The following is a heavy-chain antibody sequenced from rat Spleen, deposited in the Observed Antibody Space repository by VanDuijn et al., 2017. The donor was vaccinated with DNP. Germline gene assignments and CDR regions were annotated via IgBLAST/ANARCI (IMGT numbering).Heavy chain of an antibody. V-gene: IGHV3-3*01. D-gene: IGHD1-4*01. CDR2: VNSAGTT. J-gene: IGHJ4*01. CDR3: ARRAPTRDYAMDA. CDR1: GYSITRSYR. Sequence: EVQLQESGPGLVKPSQSLSLTCSVTGYSITRSYRWNWIRKFPGNKLEWMGSVNSAGTTNYNPSLKSRISITRDTSKNQLFLQVNSVTTEDTATYYGARRAPTRDYAMDAWGQGTSVTVSS.